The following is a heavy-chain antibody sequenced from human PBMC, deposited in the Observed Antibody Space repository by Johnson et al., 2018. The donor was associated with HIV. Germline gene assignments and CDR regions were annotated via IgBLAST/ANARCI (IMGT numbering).Heavy chain of an antibody. J-gene: IGHJ3*02. D-gene: IGHD3-3*01. V-gene: IGHV3-23*04. CDR3: AREEVTIFGVAYDAFDI. CDR2: VNGGGGST. Sequence: MLLVESGGGWVQPGGSLRLSCAASGFSFSNYAMTWVRQAPGKGLEWVSTVNGGGGSTYYADSVKGRFTVSRDNSNNMLYLQMNSLRAEDTAVYYCAREEVTIFGVAYDAFDIWGQGTMVTVSS. CDR1: GFSFSNYA.